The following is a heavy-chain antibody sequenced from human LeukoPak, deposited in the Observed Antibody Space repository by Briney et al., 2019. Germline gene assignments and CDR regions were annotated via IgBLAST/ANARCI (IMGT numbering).Heavy chain of an antibody. V-gene: IGHV3-48*03. D-gene: IGHD3-22*01. CDR2: ISSSGSTI. Sequence: PGGSLRLSCAASGFTFSSYEMNWVRQAPGKGLEWVSYISSSGSTIYYADSVKGRFTISRDNAKNSLYLQMNSLRAEDTAVYYCARGMNYYDSSGYLFSYYYYMDVWGKGTTVTVSS. CDR1: GFTFSSYE. CDR3: ARGMNYYDSSGYLFSYYYYMDV. J-gene: IGHJ6*03.